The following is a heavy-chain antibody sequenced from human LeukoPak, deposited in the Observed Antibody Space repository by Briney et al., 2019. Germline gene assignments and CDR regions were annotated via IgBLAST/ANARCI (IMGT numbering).Heavy chain of an antibody. V-gene: IGHV4-59*01. J-gene: IGHJ3*02. CDR1: GGSISSYY. CDR3: AGADRGDAFDI. CDR2: IYYSGST. Sequence: SETLSLTCTVSGGSISSYYWSWIRQPPGKGLEWIGYIYYSGSTNYNPSLKSRVTISVDTSKNQFSLKLSSVTAADTAVYYFAGADRGDAFDIWGQGTMVTVSS. D-gene: IGHD1-26*01.